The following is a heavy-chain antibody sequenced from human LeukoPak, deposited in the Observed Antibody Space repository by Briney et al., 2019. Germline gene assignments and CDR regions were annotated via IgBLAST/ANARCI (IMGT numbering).Heavy chain of an antibody. Sequence: SVKVSCKASGGTFSSYAISWVRQAPGQGLEWTGGIIPIFGTANYAQKFQGRVTITADESTSTAYMELSSLRSEDTAVYYCASSLLSLSYSGSGPPLMYYMDVWGKGTTVTVSS. CDR2: IIPIFGTA. D-gene: IGHD1-26*01. J-gene: IGHJ6*03. CDR1: GGTFSSYA. V-gene: IGHV1-69*13. CDR3: ASSLLSLSYSGSGPPLMYYMDV.